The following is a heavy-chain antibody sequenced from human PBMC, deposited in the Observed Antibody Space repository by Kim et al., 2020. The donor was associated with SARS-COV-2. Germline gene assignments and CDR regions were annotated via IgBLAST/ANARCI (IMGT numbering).Heavy chain of an antibody. Sequence: SEKYYVDSVKGRFTISRDTAKNSLYLQMNSLRAEDTAVYYCARWPVGTGDWGQGTLVTVSS. CDR3: ARWPVGTGD. CDR2: SEK. J-gene: IGHJ4*02. V-gene: IGHV3-7*01. D-gene: IGHD7-27*01.